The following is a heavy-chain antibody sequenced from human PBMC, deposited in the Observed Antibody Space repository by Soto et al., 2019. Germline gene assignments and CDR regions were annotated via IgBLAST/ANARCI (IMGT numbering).Heavy chain of an antibody. Sequence: QVQLVESGGGVVQPGRSLRLSCAASGFTFSSYGMHWVRQAPGKGLGWVAVISYDGSNKYYADSVKGRFTISRDNSKNTLYLQMNSLRAEDTAVYYCAKDSGVYGDYANYWGQGTLVTVSS. CDR2: ISYDGSNK. D-gene: IGHD4-17*01. J-gene: IGHJ4*02. CDR1: GFTFSSYG. CDR3: AKDSGVYGDYANY. V-gene: IGHV3-30*18.